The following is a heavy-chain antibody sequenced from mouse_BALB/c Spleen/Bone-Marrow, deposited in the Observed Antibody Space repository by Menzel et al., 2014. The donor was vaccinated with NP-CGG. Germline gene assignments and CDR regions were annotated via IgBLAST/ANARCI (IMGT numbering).Heavy chain of an antibody. CDR2: ISNLAYSI. CDR1: GFTFSDYG. V-gene: IGHV5-15*02. J-gene: IGHJ1*01. Sequence: EVKLQESGGGLVQPGGSRKLSCAASGFTFSDYGMAWVRQAPGKGPEWVAFISNLAYSIYYADTETGRFTISRENAKNTLYLEISSLRSEDSAMYYCARAGYDGYPWYFDVWGAGTTVTVSS. D-gene: IGHD2-3*01. CDR3: ARAGYDGYPWYFDV.